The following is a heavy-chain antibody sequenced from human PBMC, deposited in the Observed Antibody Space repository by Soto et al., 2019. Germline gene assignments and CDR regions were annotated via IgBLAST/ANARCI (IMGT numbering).Heavy chain of an antibody. CDR1: GGSVSSGSYY. CDR3: AKLGYCSSTSCYATSYFDY. CDR2: IYYSGST. Sequence: SGTLSLTCTVSGGSVSSGSYYWSWIRQPPGKGLEWIGYIYYSGSTNYNPSLKSRVTISVDTSKNQFSLKLSSVTAADTAVYYCAKLGYCSSTSCYATSYFDYWGQGTLVTVS. V-gene: IGHV4-61*01. J-gene: IGHJ4*02. D-gene: IGHD2-2*01.